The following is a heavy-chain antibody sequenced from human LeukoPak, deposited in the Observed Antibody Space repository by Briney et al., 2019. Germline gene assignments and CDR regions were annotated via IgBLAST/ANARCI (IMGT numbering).Heavy chain of an antibody. CDR2: IIPILGIA. CDR1: GGTFSSYA. Sequence: SGKVSCKASGGTFSSYAISWVRQAPGQGLEWMGRIIPILGIANYAQKFQGRVTITADKSTSTAYMELSSLRSEDTAVYYCARDGFRGSGSYVAIWGQGTMVTVSS. J-gene: IGHJ3*02. V-gene: IGHV1-69*04. D-gene: IGHD3-10*01. CDR3: ARDGFRGSGSYVAI.